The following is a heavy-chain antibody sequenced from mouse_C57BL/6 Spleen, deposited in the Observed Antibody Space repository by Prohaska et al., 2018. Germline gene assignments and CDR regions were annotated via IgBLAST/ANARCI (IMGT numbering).Heavy chain of an antibody. D-gene: IGHD1-1*01. CDR3: GYYGY. V-gene: IGHV1-19*01. J-gene: IGHJ2*01. CDR2: INPYNGGT. Sequence: IQLQQSGPELVKPGASVKISCKASGYTFTDYSMNWVKQSHGKSIEWIGVINPYNGGTSYNQKCKGKATLTVDKSSSTAYMDLNSLTSEDSAVYYCGYYGYWGQGTTLSVSS. CDR1: GYTFTDYS.